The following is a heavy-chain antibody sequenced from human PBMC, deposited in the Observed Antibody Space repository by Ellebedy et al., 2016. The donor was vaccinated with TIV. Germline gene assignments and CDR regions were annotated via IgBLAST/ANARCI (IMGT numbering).Heavy chain of an antibody. CDR2: VYHSGST. CDR3: ARYPVYGSRFDP. D-gene: IGHD1-26*01. CDR1: GASVSSSNFY. V-gene: IGHV4-61*01. Sequence: MPSETLSLTCTVSGASVSSSNFYWNWIRQPPGKGLEWIGYVYHSGSTSYSPSLNSRVSMSLDTSNNQFSLRLSSVTAADTAVYFCARYPVYGSRFDPWGQGILVTVSS. J-gene: IGHJ5*02.